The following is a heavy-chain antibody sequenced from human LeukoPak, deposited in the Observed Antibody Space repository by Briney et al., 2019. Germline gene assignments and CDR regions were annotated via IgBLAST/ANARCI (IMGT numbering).Heavy chain of an antibody. CDR2: ISYDGSNK. CDR1: GFTFSSYA. Sequence: GGSLRLSCAASGFTFSSYAMHWVRQAPGKGLEWAAVISYDGSNKYYADSVKGRLTISRDNSKNTLYLQMNSLRAEDTAVYYCARVILNYDSSGYYYGNFDYWGQGTLVTVSS. V-gene: IGHV3-30-3*01. J-gene: IGHJ4*02. D-gene: IGHD3-22*01. CDR3: ARVILNYDSSGYYYGNFDY.